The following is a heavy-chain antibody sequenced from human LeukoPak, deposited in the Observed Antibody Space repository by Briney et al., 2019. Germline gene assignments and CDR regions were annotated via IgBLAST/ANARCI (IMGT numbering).Heavy chain of an antibody. CDR3: ARGTPSYCSGGDCYFYYFDY. CDR2: INWNGGNT. CDR1: GFTFDGYG. V-gene: IGHV3-20*04. J-gene: IGHJ4*02. Sequence: PGGSLRLSCATSGFTFDGYGMNWVRQAPGNGLEWVSGINWNGGNTGYGDSVKGRFTISRDNAKNSLYLQMNSLRAEDTALYYCARGTPSYCSGGDCYFYYFDYWGQGTLVTVSS. D-gene: IGHD2-15*01.